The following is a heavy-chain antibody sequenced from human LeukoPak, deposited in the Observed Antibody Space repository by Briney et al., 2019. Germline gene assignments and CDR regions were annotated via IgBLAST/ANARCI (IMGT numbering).Heavy chain of an antibody. J-gene: IGHJ4*02. CDR2: IKQDGSEK. Sequence: PGGSLRLSCAASGFTFSSYWMSWVRQAPGKGLEWVANIKQDGSEKYYVDSVKGRFTISRDNAKNSLYLQMNSLRAEDTAVYYCARDHCYYGSGSYYMFWGQGTLVTVSS. D-gene: IGHD3-10*01. CDR3: ARDHCYYGSGSYYMF. CDR1: GFTFSSYW. V-gene: IGHV3-7*03.